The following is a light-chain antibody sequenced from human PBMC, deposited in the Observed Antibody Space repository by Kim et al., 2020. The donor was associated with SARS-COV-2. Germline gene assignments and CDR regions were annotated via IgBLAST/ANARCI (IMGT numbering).Light chain of an antibody. V-gene: IGKV3-20*01. CDR2: GAS. Sequence: EVVLTQSPGTLSLSPGERGTLSCRASQSVSSNYLAWYQRKPGQAPRLLIYGASSRATGIPDRFSGSGSGTDFTLTISSLEPEDFAVYYCQQYAGSPRTFGQGTKVDIK. J-gene: IGKJ1*01. CDR1: QSVSSNY. CDR3: QQYAGSPRT.